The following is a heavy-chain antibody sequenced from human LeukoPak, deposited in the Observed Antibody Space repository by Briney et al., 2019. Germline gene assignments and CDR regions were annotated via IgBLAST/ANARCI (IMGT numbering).Heavy chain of an antibody. V-gene: IGHV4-38-2*01. CDR2: VHRTGST. CDR3: ARVCSADCHDAFDV. J-gene: IGHJ3*01. CDR1: GNSMRGSYY. D-gene: IGHD2-15*01. Sequence: PSETLSLTCGVSGNSMRGSYYWGWIRQSPGRGLEWIGSVHRTGSTYYKSSLKSRVTMSVNTANNEFYLDLNSVTADDTAVYWCARVCSADCHDAFDVWGQGTFVTVSS.